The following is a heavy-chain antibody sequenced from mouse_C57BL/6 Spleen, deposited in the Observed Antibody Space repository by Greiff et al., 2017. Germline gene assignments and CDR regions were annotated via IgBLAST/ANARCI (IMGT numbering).Heavy chain of an antibody. D-gene: IGHD1-1*01. J-gene: IGHJ4*01. CDR3: TRSDGSSYAMDY. CDR1: GFTFSDAW. CDR2: IRNKANNHAT. Sequence: ESGGGLVQPGGSMKLSCAASGFTFSDAWMYWVRQSPVKGLEWVAEIRNKANNHATYSAESVTGWFTISRDDSKSSVYLQMNSVRAEDTGIYYCTRSDGSSYAMDYWGQGTSVTVSS. V-gene: IGHV6-6*01.